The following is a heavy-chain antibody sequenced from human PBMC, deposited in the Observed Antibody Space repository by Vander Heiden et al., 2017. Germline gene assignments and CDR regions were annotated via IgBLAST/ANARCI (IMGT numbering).Heavy chain of an antibody. CDR2: IYYSGST. Sequence: QLQLQESGPGLVKPSETLSLTCTVSGGSISSSSYYWGWIRQPPGKGLEWIGSIYYSGSTYYNPSLKSRVTISVDTSKNQFSLKLSSVTAADTAVYYCARDYGDYIGGGYYYYYGMDVWGQGTTVTVSS. CDR3: ARDYGDYIGGGYYYYYGMDV. J-gene: IGHJ6*02. CDR1: GGSISSSSYY. V-gene: IGHV4-39*01. D-gene: IGHD4-17*01.